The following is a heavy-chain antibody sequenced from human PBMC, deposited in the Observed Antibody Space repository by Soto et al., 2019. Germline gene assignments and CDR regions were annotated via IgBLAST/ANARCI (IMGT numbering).Heavy chain of an antibody. CDR1: GFNFSNFA. V-gene: IGHV3-23*01. J-gene: IGHJ6*03. CDR2: ISGSTGTT. Sequence: GGSLRLSCAASGFNFSNFAMSWVRHAPGKGLEWVSEISGSTGTTYYADSVKGRFIISRDNSKNTLHLQMNSLRAEDTAVYYCAKDTSSSPYYMDVWGKRTTVTVSS. D-gene: IGHD2-2*01. CDR3: AKDTSSSPYYMDV.